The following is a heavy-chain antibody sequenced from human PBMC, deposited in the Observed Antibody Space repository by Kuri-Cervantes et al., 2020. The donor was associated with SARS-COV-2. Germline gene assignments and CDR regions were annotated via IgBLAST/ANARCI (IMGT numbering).Heavy chain of an antibody. D-gene: IGHD3-3*01. CDR3: ARGSYDFWSGYYTGCWFDP. J-gene: IGHJ5*02. CDR2: INHSGST. Sequence: GSLRLSCAVYGGSFSGYYWSWIRQPPGKGLEWIGEINHSGSTNYNPSLKSRVTISVNTSKNQFSLKLSSVTAAGTAVYYCARGSYDFWSGYYTGCWFDPWGQGTLVTVSS. CDR1: GGSFSGYY. V-gene: IGHV4-34*01.